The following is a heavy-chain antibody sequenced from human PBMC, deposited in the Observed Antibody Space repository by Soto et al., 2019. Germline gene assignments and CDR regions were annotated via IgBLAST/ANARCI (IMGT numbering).Heavy chain of an antibody. D-gene: IGHD6-13*01. J-gene: IGHJ6*02. CDR1: GYTFTNHA. CDR3: ARGDPLIAFYCGLDV. CDR2: INAGNGDT. V-gene: IGHV1-3*01. Sequence: ASVKVSCKASGYTFTNHAIHWVRQAPGQRPECMGWINAGNGDTTYSQRFQGRVTITRDTSATTAYMELSSLGAEDTAVYFCARGDPLIAFYCGLDVWGQGTAVTVSS.